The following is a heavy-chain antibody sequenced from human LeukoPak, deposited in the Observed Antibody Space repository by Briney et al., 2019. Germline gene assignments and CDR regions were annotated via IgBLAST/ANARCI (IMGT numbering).Heavy chain of an antibody. J-gene: IGHJ4*02. CDR3: ATTARYFDWLPDY. CDR2: INHSGST. Sequence: HPSETLSLTCAVYGGSFRDYYWSWIRQPPGKGLEWIGEINHSGSTNYNPSLKSRVTISVDTSKNQFSLKLTSVTAADAAVYYCATTARYFDWLPDYWGQGTVVTVSS. D-gene: IGHD3-9*01. CDR1: GGSFRDYY. V-gene: IGHV4-34*01.